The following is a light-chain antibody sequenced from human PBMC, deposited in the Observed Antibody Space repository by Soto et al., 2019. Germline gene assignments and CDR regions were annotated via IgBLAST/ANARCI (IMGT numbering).Light chain of an antibody. CDR1: SCSIASNY. CDR2: DDN. J-gene: IGLJ2*01. V-gene: IGLV6-57*04. CDR3: QSYDSNIRV. Sequence: NFMLTQPHSVSESPGQTVTISCTRSSCSIASNYVQWYQQRPGSAHTTVIYDDNKRPSCVPDRFYVSIDSSSNSASPTISGLKTEDEADYCCQSYDSNIRVFGGGTKRTVL.